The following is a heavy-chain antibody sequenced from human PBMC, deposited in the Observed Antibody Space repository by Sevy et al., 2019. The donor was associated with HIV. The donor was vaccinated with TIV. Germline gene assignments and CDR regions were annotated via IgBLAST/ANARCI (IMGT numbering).Heavy chain of an antibody. J-gene: IGHJ4*02. CDR2: ISSSSTYI. V-gene: IGHV3-21*01. CDR3: ASGSLDSTGYPFDY. D-gene: IGHD3-22*01. CDR1: GFTFSIYT. Sequence: GGSLRLSCAASGFTFSIYTMNWVRQAPGKGLEWVSSISSSSTYIDYADSVRGRFTLSRDNAKNSLYLQMHSLRAEDTAVYYCASGSLDSTGYPFDYWGQGTLVTVS.